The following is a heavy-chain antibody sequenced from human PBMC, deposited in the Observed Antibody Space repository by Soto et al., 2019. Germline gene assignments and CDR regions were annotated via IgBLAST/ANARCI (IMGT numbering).Heavy chain of an antibody. CDR1: GLRLSSYD. CDR2: IGTAGDT. CDR3: VRGAPESSGISAHNAFDS. D-gene: IGHD6-19*01. V-gene: IGHV3-13*01. J-gene: IGHJ3*02. Sequence: GTRRLTWAASGLRLSSYDVDWVRQRTGRGLEWVAAIGTAGDTYYLGSVKCRFTISRENDRKSLNLKIKDLRDEYTAVYYCVRGAPESSGISAHNAFDSWGQGTVGIVSS.